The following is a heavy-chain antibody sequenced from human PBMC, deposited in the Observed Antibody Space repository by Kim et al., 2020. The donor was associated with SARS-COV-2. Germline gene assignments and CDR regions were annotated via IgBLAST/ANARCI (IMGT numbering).Heavy chain of an antibody. CDR2: T. Sequence: TDYAQEFQGRVTLTGDTSSSTVYMELSRLTPDDTAIYYCARDLNDGATAYWGQGTLVTVSS. V-gene: IGHV1-46*01. CDR3: ARDLNDGATAY. D-gene: IGHD1-1*01. J-gene: IGHJ4*02.